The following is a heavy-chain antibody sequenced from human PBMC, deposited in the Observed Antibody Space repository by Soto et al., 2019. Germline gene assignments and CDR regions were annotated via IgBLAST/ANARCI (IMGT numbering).Heavy chain of an antibody. V-gene: IGHV4-4*02. J-gene: IGHJ6*02. Sequence: QVQLQESGPGLVKPSGTLSLTCAVSGGSISSSNWWSWVRQPPGKGVEWIGEIYHSASTNYNPSLKSRVTIAVDKSKNQFSLKMSSVPAADTAVYYCANRDIVVVPAAIRRYYYYGMDVWGQGTTVTVSS. CDR1: GGSISSSNW. CDR2: IYHSAST. D-gene: IGHD2-2*01. CDR3: ANRDIVVVPAAIRRYYYYGMDV.